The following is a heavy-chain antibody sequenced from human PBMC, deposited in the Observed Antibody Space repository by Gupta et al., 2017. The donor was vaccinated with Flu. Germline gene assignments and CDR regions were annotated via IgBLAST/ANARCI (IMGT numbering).Heavy chain of an antibody. V-gene: IGHV3-72*01. Sequence: EVQLVESGGGMVQPGASLRLSCVVSGFTFRDPYMDWVRQAPGKGLEWVGRSKNKGRSYSTEYAASVKGRVTISRDDSWNSLDLQLNSLKTEDTAVYYCARVTTSGNIFDDDYWGLGTLVTVSS. CDR2: SKNKGRSYST. J-gene: IGHJ4*02. CDR1: GFTFRDPY. CDR3: ARVTTSGNIFDDDY. D-gene: IGHD1-26*01.